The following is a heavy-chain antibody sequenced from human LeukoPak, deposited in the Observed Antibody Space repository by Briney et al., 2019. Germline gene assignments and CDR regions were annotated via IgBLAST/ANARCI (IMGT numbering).Heavy chain of an antibody. CDR1: GFTFSSYS. CDR2: ISSSSSYI. V-gene: IGHV3-21*01. Sequence: GGSLRLSCAASGFTFSSYSMNWVRQAPGKGLEWVSSISSSSSYIYYADSVKGRFTISRDNAKNSLYLQMNSLRAEDTAVYYCARDGGSSSGYFDYWGQGTLVTVSS. D-gene: IGHD6-13*01. CDR3: ARDGGSSSGYFDY. J-gene: IGHJ4*02.